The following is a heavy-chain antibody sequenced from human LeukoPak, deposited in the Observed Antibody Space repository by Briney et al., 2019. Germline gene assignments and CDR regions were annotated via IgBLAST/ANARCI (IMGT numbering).Heavy chain of an antibody. CDR2: IYYSGST. J-gene: IGHJ4*02. D-gene: IGHD4-23*01. CDR3: ARSWARGVVTSFDY. V-gene: IGHV4-59*08. CDR1: GGSISSYY. Sequence: SETLSLTCTVSGGSISSYYWSWIRQPPGKGLEWIGYIYYSGSTNYNPSLKSRVTISVDTSKNQFSLKLSSVTAADTAVYYCARSWARGVVTSFDYWGQGTLVTVSS.